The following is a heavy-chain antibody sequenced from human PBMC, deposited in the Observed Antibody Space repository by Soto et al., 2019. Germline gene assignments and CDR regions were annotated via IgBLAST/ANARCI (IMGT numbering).Heavy chain of an antibody. V-gene: IGHV1-69*02. CDR3: ARLFDYGDYVPYYFDY. CDR2: IIPILGIA. D-gene: IGHD4-17*01. Sequence: QVQLVQSGAEVKKPGSSVKVSCKASGGTFSSYTISWVRHAPGQGLEWMGRIIPILGIANYAQKFQGRVTITADKSTSTAYMELSSLRSEDTAVYYCARLFDYGDYVPYYFDYWGQGTLVTVSS. J-gene: IGHJ4*02. CDR1: GGTFSSYT.